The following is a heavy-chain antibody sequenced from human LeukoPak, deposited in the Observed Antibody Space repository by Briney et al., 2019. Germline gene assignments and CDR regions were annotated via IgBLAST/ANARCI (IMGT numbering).Heavy chain of an antibody. Sequence: GGSLRLSCAASGFTFSSYAMHWVRQAPGKGLEWVAVISYDGSNKYYADSVKGRFTISRDNSKNTLYLQMNSLRAEDTAVYYCARGKQYYYGSGSYYSGSYYYGMDVWGQGTTVTVSS. CDR2: ISYDGSNK. CDR1: GFTFSSYA. D-gene: IGHD3-10*01. J-gene: IGHJ6*02. V-gene: IGHV3-30-3*01. CDR3: ARGKQYYYGSGSYYSGSYYYGMDV.